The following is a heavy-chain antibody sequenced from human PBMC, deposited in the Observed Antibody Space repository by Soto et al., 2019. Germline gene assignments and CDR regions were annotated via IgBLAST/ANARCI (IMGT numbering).Heavy chain of an antibody. CDR3: ARVDYYDSSGAFSDVFDI. Sequence: PGGSLRLSCAGSGFAFTSYWMSWVRQAPGNGLEWVANINPDGSQKWYVDSVKGRFTISRDNAKNSLYLQMNSLRLDDTAVYYCARVDYYDSSGAFSDVFDIWGQGTMVTVSS. D-gene: IGHD3-22*01. CDR2: INPDGSQK. J-gene: IGHJ3*02. V-gene: IGHV3-7*04. CDR1: GFAFTSYW.